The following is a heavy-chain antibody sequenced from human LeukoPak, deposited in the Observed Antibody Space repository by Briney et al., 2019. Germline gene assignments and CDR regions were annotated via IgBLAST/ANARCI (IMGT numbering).Heavy chain of an antibody. CDR2: INPNSGGT. CDR3: ARKQVSTSNFDY. CDR1: GYTFTGYY. J-gene: IGHJ4*02. D-gene: IGHD5/OR15-5a*01. V-gene: IGHV1-2*02. Sequence: ASVKVSCKASGYTFTGYYIHWVRQAPGQGLEWMGWINPNSGGTNYAQKFQGRVTMTRDTSISTAYMELSRLRSDGTAVYYCARKQVSTSNFDYWGQGTLVIVSS.